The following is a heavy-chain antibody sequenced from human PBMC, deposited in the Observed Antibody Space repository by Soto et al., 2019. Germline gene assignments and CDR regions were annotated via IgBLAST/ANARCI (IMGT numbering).Heavy chain of an antibody. CDR1: GGSISSYY. V-gene: IGHV4-59*08. D-gene: IGHD3-16*02. CDR3: ARLNYDYSWGSYRPDAFDI. CDR2: IYYSGST. J-gene: IGHJ3*02. Sequence: SETLSLTCTVSGGSISSYYWSWIRQPPGKGLEWIGYIYYSGSTNYNPSLKSRVTISVDTSKNQFSLKLSSVTAADTAVYYCARLNYDYSWGSYRPDAFDIWGQGTMVTVSS.